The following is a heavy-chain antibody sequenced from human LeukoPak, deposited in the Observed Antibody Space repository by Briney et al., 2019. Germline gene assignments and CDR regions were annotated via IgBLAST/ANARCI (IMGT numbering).Heavy chain of an antibody. D-gene: IGHD3-9*01. Sequence: PGGSLRLSCAASGFTFSNAWMSWVRQAPGKGLEWVGRIKSKTDGGTTDYAAPVKGRFTISRDDSKNTLYLQMNSLKTEDTAVYYCTTYYDILTGLCYFDYWGQGTLVTVSS. V-gene: IGHV3-15*01. CDR3: TTYYDILTGLCYFDY. CDR2: IKSKTDGGTT. CDR1: GFTFSNAW. J-gene: IGHJ4*02.